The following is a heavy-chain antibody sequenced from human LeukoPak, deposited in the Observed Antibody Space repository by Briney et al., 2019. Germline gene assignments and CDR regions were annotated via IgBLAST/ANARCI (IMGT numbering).Heavy chain of an antibody. CDR2: ISWNSGSI. Sequence: GGSLRLSCAASGFTFDDYAVHWVRHAPGKGLEWVSGISWNSGSIGYADSVKGRFTISRDNAKNSLYLQMNSLRAEDTALYYCAKDVSSSWYPDRYFDLWGRGTLVTVSS. D-gene: IGHD6-13*01. CDR3: AKDVSSSWYPDRYFDL. V-gene: IGHV3-9*01. J-gene: IGHJ2*01. CDR1: GFTFDDYA.